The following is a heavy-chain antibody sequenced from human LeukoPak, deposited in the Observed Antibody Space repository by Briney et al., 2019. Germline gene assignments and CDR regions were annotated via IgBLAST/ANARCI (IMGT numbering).Heavy chain of an antibody. CDR1: GGSIRSSYYY. CDR2: IYDSGST. Sequence: SETLSLTCTVSGGSIRSSYYYWGWIRQPPGKGLEWIGSIYDSGSTYYNPSLKSRVTISVDTSKNQFSLKLSSVTAADTAVYYCARGIVVVAANSFWFDPWGQGTLVTVSS. D-gene: IGHD2-15*01. J-gene: IGHJ5*02. V-gene: IGHV4-39*01. CDR3: ARGIVVVAANSFWFDP.